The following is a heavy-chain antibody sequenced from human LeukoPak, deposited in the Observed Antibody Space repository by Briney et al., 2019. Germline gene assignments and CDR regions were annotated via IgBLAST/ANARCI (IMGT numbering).Heavy chain of an antibody. D-gene: IGHD1-26*01. CDR3: ARDGSYIGLDV. CDR1: GFTFEKHG. CDR2: LNWNGGST. V-gene: IGHV3-20*04. J-gene: IGHJ3*01. Sequence: PGGSLRLSCAASGFTFEKHGMSWVRQAPGKGLEWVSGLNWNGGSTGYADSVKGRFTISRDNAKKSLYLQMNSLRAEDTALYYWARDGSYIGLDVWGQGTMVTVSS.